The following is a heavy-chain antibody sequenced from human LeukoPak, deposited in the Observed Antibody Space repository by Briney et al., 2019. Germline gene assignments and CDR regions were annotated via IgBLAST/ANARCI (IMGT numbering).Heavy chain of an antibody. CDR3: ASATRGSYYFAFDI. CDR2: IYSGGST. J-gene: IGHJ3*02. V-gene: IGHV3-66*01. CDR1: GFTVTSNY. D-gene: IGHD1-26*01. Sequence: GGSLRLSCAASGFTVTSNYMSWVRQAPGKGLEWVSVIYSGGSTYYADSVKGRFTISRDNSKNTLCLQMNNLRAEDTAVYYCASATRGSYYFAFDIWGQGTMVTVSS.